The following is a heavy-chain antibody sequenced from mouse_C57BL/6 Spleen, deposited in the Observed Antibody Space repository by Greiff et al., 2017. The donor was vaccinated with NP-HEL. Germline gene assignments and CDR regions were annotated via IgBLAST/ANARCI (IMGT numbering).Heavy chain of an antibody. CDR2: IDPETGGT. J-gene: IGHJ4*01. D-gene: IGHD2-3*01. Sequence: QVQLKESGAELVRPGASVTLSCKASGYTFTDYEMHWVKQTPVHGLEWIGAIDPETGGTAYNQKFKGKAILTADKSSSTAYMELRSLTSEDSAVYYCTRDYDGYGFYAMDYWGQGTSVTVSS. CDR3: TRDYDGYGFYAMDY. CDR1: GYTFTDYE. V-gene: IGHV1-15*01.